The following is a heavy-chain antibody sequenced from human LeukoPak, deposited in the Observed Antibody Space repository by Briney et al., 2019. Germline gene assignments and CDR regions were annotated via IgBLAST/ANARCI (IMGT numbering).Heavy chain of an antibody. CDR1: GFTFSSYW. D-gene: IGHD3-3*01. J-gene: IGHJ3*02. CDR2: IKQDGSEK. Sequence: GGSLRLSCAASGFTFSSYWMSWVRQVPGKGLEWVANIKQDGSEKYYVDSVKGRFTISRDNAKNSLYLQMNSLRAEDTAVYYRASLNTDYDFWSGYTTNDAFDIWGQGTMVTVSS. V-gene: IGHV3-7*01. CDR3: ASLNTDYDFWSGYTTNDAFDI.